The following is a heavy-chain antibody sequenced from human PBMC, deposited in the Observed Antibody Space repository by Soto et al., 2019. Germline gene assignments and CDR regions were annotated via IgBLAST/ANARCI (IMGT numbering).Heavy chain of an antibody. V-gene: IGHV3-64*01. Sequence: EVQLVESGGGLVQPGGSLRLSCAASGFTFSSYAMHWVRQAPGKGLEYVSAISSNGGSTYYANSVKGRFTISRDNSKNTLYRQMGSLRAEDMAVYYCARRDGDNFDYWGQGTLVTVSS. J-gene: IGHJ4*02. CDR2: ISSNGGST. CDR3: ARRDGDNFDY. CDR1: GFTFSSYA.